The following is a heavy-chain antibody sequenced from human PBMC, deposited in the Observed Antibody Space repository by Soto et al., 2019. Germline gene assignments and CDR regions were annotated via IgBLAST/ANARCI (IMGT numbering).Heavy chain of an antibody. V-gene: IGHV1-2*04. D-gene: IGHD3-10*01. Sequence: ASVKVSCKASGYTFTGYYMHWVRQAPGQGLEWMGWINPNSGGTNYAQKFQGWVTMTRDTSISTAYMELSRLRSDDTAVYYCARDFLYGSGSRSAPLYYYYYYMDVWGKGTTVTVSS. J-gene: IGHJ6*03. CDR2: INPNSGGT. CDR1: GYTFTGYY. CDR3: ARDFLYGSGSRSAPLYYYYYYMDV.